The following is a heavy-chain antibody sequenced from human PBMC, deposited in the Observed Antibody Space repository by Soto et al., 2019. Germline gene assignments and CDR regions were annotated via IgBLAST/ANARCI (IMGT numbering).Heavy chain of an antibody. D-gene: IGHD3-3*01. CDR3: ARGFTYYDFWSGYPLWARPTTNDYGMDV. CDR2: IYYSGST. Sequence: SETLSLTCTVSGGSISSGDYYWSWIRQPPGKGPEWIGYIYYSGSTYYNPSLKSRVTISVDTSKNQFSLKLSSVTAADTAVYYCARGFTYYDFWSGYPLWARPTTNDYGMDVWGQGTTVTVSS. CDR1: GGSISSGDYY. J-gene: IGHJ6*02. V-gene: IGHV4-30-4*01.